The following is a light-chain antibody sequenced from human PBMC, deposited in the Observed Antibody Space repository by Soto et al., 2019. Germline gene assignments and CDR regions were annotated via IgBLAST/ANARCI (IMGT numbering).Light chain of an antibody. J-gene: IGKJ1*01. Sequence: DIQMTQSPSSLSASVGDRVTITCRASQSITIYLNWYQQQPGKAPRLLIYGASTLQTGVPSRFSGSGSMTDFTLTISDLQPEDFATYYCQQTYTAPRTFGQGTKVYI. CDR2: GAS. CDR3: QQTYTAPRT. CDR1: QSITIY. V-gene: IGKV1-39*01.